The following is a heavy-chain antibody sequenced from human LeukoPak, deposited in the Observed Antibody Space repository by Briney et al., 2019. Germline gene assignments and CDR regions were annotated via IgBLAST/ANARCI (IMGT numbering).Heavy chain of an antibody. CDR1: RITFSSYA. CDR2: ISGSGGST. J-gene: IGHJ6*02. CDR3: AKWVIVVVPAAIV. Sequence: PGVSLRLSCAASRITFSSYAMSWVRQAPGKGLEGVIGISGSGGSTYYADFVKGRFTIYRDNAKTTLYLQMNDLRAEDTAVYYCAKWVIVVVPAAIVWGQGTTVTVSS. D-gene: IGHD2-2*01. V-gene: IGHV3-23*01.